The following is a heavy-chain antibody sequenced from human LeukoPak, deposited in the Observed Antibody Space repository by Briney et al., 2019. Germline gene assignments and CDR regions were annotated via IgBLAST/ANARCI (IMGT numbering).Heavy chain of an antibody. CDR2: INPSGGST. V-gene: IGHV1-46*01. J-gene: IGHJ4*02. D-gene: IGHD5-18*01. CDR1: GYTFTSYY. Sequence: ASVKVSCKASGYTFTSYYMHWVRQAPGQGLEWMGIINPSGGSTSYAQKFQGRVTMTRDTSASTAYMELSSLRSEDMAVYYCARLGYSYGYLVFDYWGQGTLVTVSS. CDR3: ARLGYSYGYLVFDY.